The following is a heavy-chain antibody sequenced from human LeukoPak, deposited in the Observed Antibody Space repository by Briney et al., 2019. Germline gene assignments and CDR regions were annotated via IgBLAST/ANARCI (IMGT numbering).Heavy chain of an antibody. CDR1: GFTFSSYG. CDR2: ISYDGSNK. Sequence: PGGSLRLSCAASGFTFSSYGMHWVRQAPGKGLEWVAVISYDGSNKYYADSVKGRFTISRDNSKNTLYLQMNSPRAEDTAVYYCAKTSGAWGKGTTVTVSS. V-gene: IGHV3-30*18. J-gene: IGHJ6*04. CDR3: AKTSGA. D-gene: IGHD3-10*01.